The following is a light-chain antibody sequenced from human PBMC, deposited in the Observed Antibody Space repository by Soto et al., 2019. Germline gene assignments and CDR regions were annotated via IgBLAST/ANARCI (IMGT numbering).Light chain of an antibody. V-gene: IGKV3-15*01. CDR3: QQYNNWPYT. CDR1: QHVSSN. CDR2: RAS. J-gene: IGKJ2*01. Sequence: EIVMPQSPATLSVSQGGSATLYCRASQHVSSNFAWYRQKPGQAPTLLIYRASTRATGIPARFSGSGSGTEFTLTSSSLQSEDYAVYYCQQYNNWPYTFGQGTKLEI.